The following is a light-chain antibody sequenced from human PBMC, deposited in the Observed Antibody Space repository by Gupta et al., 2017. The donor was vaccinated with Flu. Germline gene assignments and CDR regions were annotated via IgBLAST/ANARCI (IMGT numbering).Light chain of an antibody. CDR2: GGS. V-gene: IGKV3-20*01. Sequence: EIVLTQSPGTLSLSPGERVTLSCRASQSLGTNYLAWYQQKPGQAPRLLIHGGSSRATGTPDRFSGSGSGTDFTLTISILEPEDFAVYYCQHYGSSLFTFGPGARVDIK. CDR3: QHYGSSLFT. CDR1: QSLGTNY. J-gene: IGKJ3*01.